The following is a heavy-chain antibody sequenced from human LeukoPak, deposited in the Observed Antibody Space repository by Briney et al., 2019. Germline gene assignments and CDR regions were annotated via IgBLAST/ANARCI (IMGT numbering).Heavy chain of an antibody. Sequence: PSETLSLTCTVSGGSISSYYWSWIRQPPGKGLEWIGYIYYSGSTNYNPSLKSRVTIPVDTSKNQFSLKLSSVTAADTAVYYCARGIPKYYDFWSGSYYFDYWGQGTLVTVSS. D-gene: IGHD3-3*01. CDR1: GGSISSYY. V-gene: IGHV4-59*01. CDR2: IYYSGST. CDR3: ARGIPKYYDFWSGSYYFDY. J-gene: IGHJ4*02.